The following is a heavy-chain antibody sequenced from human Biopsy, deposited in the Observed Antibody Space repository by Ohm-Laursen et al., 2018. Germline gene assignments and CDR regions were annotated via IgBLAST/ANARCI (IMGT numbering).Heavy chain of an antibody. CDR1: GFTFNNYG. CDR2: IFYDGSNT. J-gene: IGHJ6*02. D-gene: IGHD5-18*01. CDR3: AKDRYNYTPIGGFSMDV. Sequence: SRRLSCTASGFTFNNYGMQWVRQAPGKGLEWVAFIFYDGSNTYYADSVKGRFTISRDNSRDTLYLQMSSLRAEDKAVYYCAKDRYNYTPIGGFSMDVWGQGTTVTVSS. V-gene: IGHV3-30*18.